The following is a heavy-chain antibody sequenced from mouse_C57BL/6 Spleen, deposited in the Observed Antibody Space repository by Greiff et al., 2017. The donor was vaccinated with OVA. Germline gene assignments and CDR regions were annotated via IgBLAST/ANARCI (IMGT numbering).Heavy chain of an antibody. CDR3: ARVPITTVPYWYFDV. Sequence: DVKLVESEGGLVQPGSSMKLSCTASGFTFSDYYMAWVRQVPEKGLEWVANINYDGSSTYYLDSLKSRFIISRDNAKNILYLQMSSLKSEDTATYYCARVPITTVPYWYFDVWGTGTTVTVSS. V-gene: IGHV5-16*01. CDR2: INYDGSST. D-gene: IGHD1-1*01. CDR1: GFTFSDYY. J-gene: IGHJ1*03.